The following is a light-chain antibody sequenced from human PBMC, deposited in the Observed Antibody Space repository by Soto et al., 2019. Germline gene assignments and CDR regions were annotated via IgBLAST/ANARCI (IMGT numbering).Light chain of an antibody. CDR3: QQDHNWPPQYT. Sequence: EIVMTQSPASLSVSPGDGATLSCRASQTVASNLAWYQQKPGQGPRLLIHGASTRAAGVPARFSGSGSGTDFTLTISSPQSEDFAVYYGQQDHNWPPQYTFGQGTKLQIK. CDR1: QTVASN. J-gene: IGKJ2*01. V-gene: IGKV3-15*01. CDR2: GAS.